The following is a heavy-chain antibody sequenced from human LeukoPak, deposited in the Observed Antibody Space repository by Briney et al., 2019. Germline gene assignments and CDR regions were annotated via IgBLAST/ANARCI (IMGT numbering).Heavy chain of an antibody. CDR1: GGTFSSYA. Sequence: GSSVKVSCKASGGTFSSYAISWVRQAPGQGLEWMGRIIPIFGTANYAQKFQGRVTITTDESTSTAYMELSSLRSEDTAVYYCARDLVGPTVTTSAAFDIWGQGTMVTVSS. J-gene: IGHJ3*02. CDR3: ARDLVGPTVTTSAAFDI. D-gene: IGHD4-17*01. CDR2: IIPIFGTA. V-gene: IGHV1-69*05.